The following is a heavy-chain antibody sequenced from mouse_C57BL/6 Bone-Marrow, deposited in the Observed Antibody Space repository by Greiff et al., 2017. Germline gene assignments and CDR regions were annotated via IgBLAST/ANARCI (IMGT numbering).Heavy chain of an antibody. CDR3: ARDCSSPIYYAMDY. J-gene: IGHJ4*01. Sequence: EVQLVESGAELVKPGASVKLSCTASGFNIKDYYMHWVKQRPEQGLEWIGRIDPEDGETKYAPKFKGKATIPADTSSNTAYLQLSSLTSEDTAVYDCARDCSSPIYYAMDYWGQGTSVTVSS. V-gene: IGHV14-2*01. CDR2: IDPEDGET. CDR1: GFNIKDYY. D-gene: IGHD1-1*01.